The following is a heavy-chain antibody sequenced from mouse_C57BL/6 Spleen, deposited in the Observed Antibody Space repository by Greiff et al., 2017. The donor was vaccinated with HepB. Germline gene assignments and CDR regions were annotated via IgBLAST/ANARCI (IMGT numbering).Heavy chain of an antibody. CDR3: TSYDYDDVAY. Sequence: QVQLQQSGAELVRPGASVTLSCKASGYTFTDYEMHWVKQTPVHGLEWIGAIDPETGGTAYNQKFKGKAILTADKSSSTAYMELRSLTSEDSAVYYCTSYDYDDVAYWGQGTLVTVSA. D-gene: IGHD2-4*01. V-gene: IGHV1-15*01. CDR2: IDPETGGT. J-gene: IGHJ3*01. CDR1: GYTFTDYE.